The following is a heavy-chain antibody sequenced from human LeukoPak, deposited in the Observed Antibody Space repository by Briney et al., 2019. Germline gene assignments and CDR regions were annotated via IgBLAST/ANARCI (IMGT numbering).Heavy chain of an antibody. J-gene: IGHJ6*02. CDR3: ARVGAAVTTSSFYYGMDV. CDR1: GFTFRNYG. V-gene: IGHV3-33*05. D-gene: IGHD4-17*01. Sequence: GRSLRLSCAASGFTFRNYGMHWVRQGPGKGLEWVAVVAFDGSNEYYADSVKGRLTISRDNSKNTLYLQMNSLRAEDAAVYYCARVGAAVTTSSFYYGMDVWGQGTTVTVSS. CDR2: VAFDGSNE.